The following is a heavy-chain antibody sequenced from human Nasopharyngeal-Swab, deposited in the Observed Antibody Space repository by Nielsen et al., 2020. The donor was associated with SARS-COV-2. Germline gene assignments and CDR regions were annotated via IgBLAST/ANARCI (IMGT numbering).Heavy chain of an antibody. J-gene: IGHJ5*02. Sequence: SETLSLTCAVSGDSISSYYWSWIRQPPGKGLEWIGYIYYSGSTNYNPSLKSRVTISVDTSNNHFSLKLSSVTAADTAVYYCARDATPYYDFWSGYPNWFDPWGQGTLVTVSS. V-gene: IGHV4-59*13. CDR2: IYYSGST. CDR1: GDSISSYY. CDR3: ARDATPYYDFWSGYPNWFDP. D-gene: IGHD3-3*01.